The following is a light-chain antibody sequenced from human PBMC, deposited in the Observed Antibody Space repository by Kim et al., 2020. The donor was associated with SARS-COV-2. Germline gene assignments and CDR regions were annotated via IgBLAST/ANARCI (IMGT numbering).Light chain of an antibody. CDR1: QSVSSY. CDR3: QQRINWPST. J-gene: IGKJ2*01. V-gene: IGKV3-11*01. CDR2: DAS. Sequence: EIVLTQSPATLSLSPGERATLSCRASQSVSSYLALYQQKPRQAPRVLIYDASSRATGITARFSGSGSGTDFTLTISSLEPEDFAVYYCQQRINWPSTFGQGTKLEI.